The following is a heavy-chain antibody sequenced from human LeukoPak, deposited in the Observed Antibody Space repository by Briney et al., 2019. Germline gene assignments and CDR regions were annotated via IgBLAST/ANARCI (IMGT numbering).Heavy chain of an antibody. Sequence: GESLKISCKGSGYSFPSYWIGWVRQMPGKGLEWMGIIYPGDSDTRHSPSFQGQVTISADKSISTAYLQWSSLKASDTAMCYCARQPVAVAGNADYWGQGTLVTVSS. CDR2: IYPGDSDT. CDR3: ARQPVAVAGNADY. D-gene: IGHD6-19*01. CDR1: GYSFPSYW. V-gene: IGHV5-51*01. J-gene: IGHJ4*02.